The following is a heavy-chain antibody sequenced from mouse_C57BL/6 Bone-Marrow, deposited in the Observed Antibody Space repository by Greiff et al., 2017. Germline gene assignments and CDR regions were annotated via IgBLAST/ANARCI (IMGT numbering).Heavy chain of an antibody. J-gene: IGHJ3*01. Sequence: VQLQQPGAELVMPGASVKLSCKASGYTFTSYWMHWVKQRPGQGLEWIGEIDPSDSYTNYNQKFKGKSTLTVDKSSSTAYMQLSSLTSEDSAVXYCAREARELWFAYWGQGTLVTVSA. CDR2: IDPSDSYT. CDR1: GYTFTSYW. CDR3: AREARELWFAY. V-gene: IGHV1-69*01.